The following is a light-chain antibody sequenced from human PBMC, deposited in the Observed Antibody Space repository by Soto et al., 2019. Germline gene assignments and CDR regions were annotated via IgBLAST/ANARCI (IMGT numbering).Light chain of an antibody. J-gene: IGLJ1*01. CDR2: EVV. V-gene: IGLV2-8*01. CDR1: ENDIGVYDF. Sequence: QYAVTQPPSASGSPGQSVTISCTGTENDIGVYDFVSWYQHHPGKAPRLIIYEVVQRPSGVPDRFSGSKSGNTASLTVSGLQAADEADYFCKSYAGSNTYVFGSGTKVTV. CDR3: KSYAGSNTYV.